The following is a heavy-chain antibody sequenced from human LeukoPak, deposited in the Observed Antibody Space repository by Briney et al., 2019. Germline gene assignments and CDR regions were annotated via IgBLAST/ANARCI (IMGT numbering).Heavy chain of an antibody. CDR2: ISYDGSNK. CDR3: ASGYCSSTSCSWRRGVY. V-gene: IGHV3-30*04. J-gene: IGHJ4*02. Sequence: PGGSLRLSCAASGFTLSSYAMHWVRQAPGKGLEWVAVISYDGSNKYYADSVKGRFTISRDNSKNTLYLQMNSLRAEDTAVYYCASGYCSSTSCSWRRGVYWGQGTLVTVSS. CDR1: GFTLSSYA. D-gene: IGHD2-2*01.